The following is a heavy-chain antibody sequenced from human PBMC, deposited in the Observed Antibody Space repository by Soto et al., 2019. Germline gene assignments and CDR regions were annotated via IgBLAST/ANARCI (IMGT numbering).Heavy chain of an antibody. D-gene: IGHD1-26*01. CDR3: ARARQMGSNPYYYPMDV. Sequence: GASVKVSCKASGYTFNRYYMRWVRQAPGPGLEWMGWISPHTGCTTYAQKFQGRVTMTRDTSVSTAFMELSRLGSEDTGVLYCARARQMGSNPYYYPMDVWGQGTTVTVSS. J-gene: IGHJ6*02. V-gene: IGHV1-2*02. CDR2: ISPHTGCT. CDR1: GYTFNRYY.